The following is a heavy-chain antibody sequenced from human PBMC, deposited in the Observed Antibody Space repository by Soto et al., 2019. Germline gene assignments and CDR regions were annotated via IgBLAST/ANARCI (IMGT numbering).Heavy chain of an antibody. J-gene: IGHJ6*02. CDR1: GFTFSSYG. Sequence: QVQLVESGGGVVQPGRSLRLSCAASGFTFSSYGMHWVRQAPGKGLEWVAVIWYDGSNKYYADSVKGRFTISRDNSKNTLNLQMNSLRAEDTAVYYCARSDSSKRLRYYGMDVCGHGTTVTVSS. CDR2: IWYDGSNK. CDR3: ARSDSSKRLRYYGMDV. D-gene: IGHD6-13*01. V-gene: IGHV3-33*01.